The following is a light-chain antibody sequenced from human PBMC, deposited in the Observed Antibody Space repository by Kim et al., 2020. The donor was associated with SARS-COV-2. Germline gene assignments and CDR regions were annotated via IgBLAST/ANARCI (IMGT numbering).Light chain of an antibody. CDR1: QSFSRTY. J-gene: IGKJ2*01. V-gene: IGKV3-20*01. CDR2: GAS. CDR3: QQFGSSPYT. Sequence: SPGEKATLSCRASQSFSRTYLAWYQQNPGQAPRLLIHGASRRATGIPDRFSGGGSGTDFTLTVSRLEPGDFAVYFCQQFGSSPYTFGQGTKLDI.